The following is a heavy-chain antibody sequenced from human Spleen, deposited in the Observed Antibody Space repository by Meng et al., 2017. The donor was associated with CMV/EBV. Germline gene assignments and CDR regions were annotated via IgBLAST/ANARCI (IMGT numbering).Heavy chain of an antibody. CDR2: IFDSGIT. J-gene: IGHJ4*02. Sequence: SGGSISSSDRWSWVRQPPGKGLEWIGEIFDSGITYYNPSLKSRVTILLDKSKNHFSLKLNSVTAADTAVYYCARAYCGGDCYSGFDYWGQGTLVTVSS. D-gene: IGHD2-21*01. CDR1: GGSISSSDR. CDR3: ARAYCGGDCYSGFDY. V-gene: IGHV4-4*02.